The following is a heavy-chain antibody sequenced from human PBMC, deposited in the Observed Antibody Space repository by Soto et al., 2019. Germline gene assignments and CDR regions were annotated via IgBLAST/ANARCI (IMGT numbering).Heavy chain of an antibody. CDR3: ARDIGSWNHFDY. J-gene: IGHJ4*02. CDR2: IVVGSGNT. V-gene: IGHV1-58*02. D-gene: IGHD6-13*01. CDR1: GFTFTSSA. Sequence: SVKVSCKASGFTFTSSAMQWVRQARGQRLEWIGWIVVGSGNTNYAQKFQERVTITRDMSTSTAYMELSSLRSEDTAVYYCARDIGSWNHFDYWGQGTLVTVSS.